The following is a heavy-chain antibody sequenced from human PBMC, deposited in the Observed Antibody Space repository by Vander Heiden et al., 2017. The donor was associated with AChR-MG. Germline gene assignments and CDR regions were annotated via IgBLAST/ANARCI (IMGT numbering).Heavy chain of an antibody. D-gene: IGHD3-3*01. CDR3: ARDPRWSGYYGWFDP. Sequence: QVQLVQSGAEVKKPGASVKVSCKASGYTFTGYYMHWVRQAPGQGLEWMGWINHNSGGTNYAQKLQGRVTMTRDTSISTAYMELSRLRSDDTAVYYCARDPRWSGYYGWFDPWGQGTLVTVSS. V-gene: IGHV1-2*02. J-gene: IGHJ5*02. CDR2: INHNSGGT. CDR1: GYTFTGYY.